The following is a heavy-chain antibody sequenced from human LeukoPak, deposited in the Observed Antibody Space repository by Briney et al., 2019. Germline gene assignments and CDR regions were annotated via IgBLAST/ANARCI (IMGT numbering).Heavy chain of an antibody. Sequence: GGSLRLSCAASGFTFSSYEMNWVRQAPGKGLEWVSYISSGSTIYDADSVKGQFTISRDNAKNSLYLQMNSLRAEDTAVYYCARESIAVAGAPFDYWGQGTLVTVSS. J-gene: IGHJ4*02. V-gene: IGHV3-48*03. D-gene: IGHD6-19*01. CDR3: ARESIAVAGAPFDY. CDR2: ISSGSTI. CDR1: GFTFSSYE.